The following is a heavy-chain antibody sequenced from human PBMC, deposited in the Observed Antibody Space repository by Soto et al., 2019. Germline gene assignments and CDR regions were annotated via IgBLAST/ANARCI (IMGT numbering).Heavy chain of an antibody. CDR2: VNPSGGHT. D-gene: IGHD2-21*02. J-gene: IGHJ4*02. CDR3: ARGGHVVVVTAALDY. Sequence: QVQLMQSGAEVKKPGASVKVSCKASGDTFTDYYIHWVRQAPGPGLGWMGTVNPSGGHTTYAQHCLGRVTMTRDTSPSTLYMELTSLTSDDTAVYYCARGGHVVVVTAALDYGRQGALVTVSS. V-gene: IGHV1-46*01. CDR1: GDTFTDYY.